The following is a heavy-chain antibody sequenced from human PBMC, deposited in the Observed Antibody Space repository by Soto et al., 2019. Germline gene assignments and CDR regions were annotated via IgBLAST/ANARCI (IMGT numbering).Heavy chain of an antibody. CDR2: IYYSGST. V-gene: IGHV4-30-4*01. J-gene: IGHJ5*02. CDR3: ARVRVSSSCGWFDP. CDR1: GGSISSGDYY. D-gene: IGHD6-13*01. Sequence: SETLSLTCTVSGGSISSGDYYWSWIRQPPGKGLEWIGYIYYSGSTYYNPSLKSRVTISVDTSKNQFSLKLSSVTAADTAVYCCARVRVSSSCGWFDPWGQGTLVTVSS.